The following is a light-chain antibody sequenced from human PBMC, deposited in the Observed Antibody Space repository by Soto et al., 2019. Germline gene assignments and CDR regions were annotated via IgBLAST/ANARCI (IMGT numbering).Light chain of an antibody. J-gene: IGKJ5*01. V-gene: IGKV3-20*01. CDR2: GAS. CDR1: QSVSSNS. Sequence: EIGFTLSPRTLSLSPGERATLSCRASQSVSSNSLAWYHQKPGQPPRLLMYGASSRATGIPDRFSGSGSGTDFTLTISRLEPEDFAMYYCQQYGSSLITFGQGTRLEIK. CDR3: QQYGSSLIT.